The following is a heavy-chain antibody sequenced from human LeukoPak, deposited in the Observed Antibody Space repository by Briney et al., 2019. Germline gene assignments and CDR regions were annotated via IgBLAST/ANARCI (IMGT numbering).Heavy chain of an antibody. CDR2: INPNSGGT. CDR1: GYTFTGYY. D-gene: IGHD3-10*01. Sequence: ASVKVSCKASGYTFTGYYMHWVRQAPGQGLEWMGWINPNSGGTNYAQKFQGRVTMTRDTSISTAYMELSRLRSDDTAVYYCAREITMVRGDAFDIWGQGTMVTVSS. CDR3: AREITMVRGDAFDI. J-gene: IGHJ3*02. V-gene: IGHV1-2*02.